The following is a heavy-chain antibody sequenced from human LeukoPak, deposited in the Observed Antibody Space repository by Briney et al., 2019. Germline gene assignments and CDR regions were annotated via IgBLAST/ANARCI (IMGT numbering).Heavy chain of an antibody. CDR3: ARGYSDYPYFFDS. J-gene: IGHJ4*02. V-gene: IGHV4-30-2*01. D-gene: IGHD5-12*01. CDR1: GGSISSGTYS. CDR2: IFHSGST. Sequence: SQTLSLTCAVSGGSISSGTYSWNWIRQPPGKGLEWVGYIFHSGSTYYSPSLKSRVTISVDMSKAQFSLKLSSVTAADTAMYYCARGYSDYPYFFDSWGQGALVTVSP.